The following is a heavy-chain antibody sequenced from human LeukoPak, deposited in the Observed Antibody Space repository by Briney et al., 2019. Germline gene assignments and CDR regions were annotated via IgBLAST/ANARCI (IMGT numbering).Heavy chain of an antibody. CDR1: GFTFSSYA. Sequence: GGSLRLSCAASGFTFSSYAMHWVRQAPGKGLEWVAVISYDGSNKYYADSVKGRFTISRDNSKNTLYLQMNSLRAEDTAVYYCASLIRGLVRGDNWFGPWGQGTLVTVSS. V-gene: IGHV3-30-3*01. CDR3: ASLIRGLVRGDNWFGP. D-gene: IGHD6-19*01. J-gene: IGHJ5*02. CDR2: ISYDGSNK.